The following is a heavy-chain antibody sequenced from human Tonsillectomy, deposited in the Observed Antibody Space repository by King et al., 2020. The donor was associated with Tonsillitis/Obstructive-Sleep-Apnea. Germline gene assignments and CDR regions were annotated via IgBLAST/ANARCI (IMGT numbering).Heavy chain of an antibody. J-gene: IGHJ2*01. Sequence: VQLVETGGGVVQPGRSLRLSCAASGFTFSTYGMHWVRQAPGKGLEWVAVIWYDGSNKYYADSVKGRYTISRDNSKNTLYLQMNSLRAEDTAVYYCARAWDSSCGYGYFDLWGRGTLVTVSS. CDR2: IWYDGSNK. D-gene: IGHD3-22*01. CDR1: GFTFSTYG. V-gene: IGHV3-33*01. CDR3: ARAWDSSCGYGYFDL.